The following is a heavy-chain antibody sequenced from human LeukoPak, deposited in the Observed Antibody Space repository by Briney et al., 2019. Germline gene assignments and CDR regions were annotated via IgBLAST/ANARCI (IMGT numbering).Heavy chain of an antibody. D-gene: IGHD4-17*01. CDR3: ARDTYTTVTAMDV. Sequence: GGSLRLSCAASGFTFSNDYMNWVRQAPGKGLEWVANIKPDGSDKYYVDSVRGRFTISRDNAKNSLYLQMNSLRAEDTAVYYCARDTYTTVTAMDVWGKGTTVIVSS. J-gene: IGHJ6*03. CDR1: GFTFSNDY. V-gene: IGHV3-7*01. CDR2: IKPDGSDK.